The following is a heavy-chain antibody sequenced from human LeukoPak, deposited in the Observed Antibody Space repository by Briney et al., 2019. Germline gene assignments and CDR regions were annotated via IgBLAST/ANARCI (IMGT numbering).Heavy chain of an antibody. Sequence: GGSLRLSCAASGFTFSGYYMSWIRQAPGKGLEWVAYISSSGSYTNYADSVKGRPTISRDNDKNSLYLQMNSLRAEDTAVYYCARESSSWYTLFPSHPLDYWGQGTLVTVPS. CDR3: ARESSSWYTLFPSHPLDY. D-gene: IGHD6-13*01. CDR1: GFTFSGYY. J-gene: IGHJ4*02. V-gene: IGHV3-11*06. CDR2: ISSSGSYT.